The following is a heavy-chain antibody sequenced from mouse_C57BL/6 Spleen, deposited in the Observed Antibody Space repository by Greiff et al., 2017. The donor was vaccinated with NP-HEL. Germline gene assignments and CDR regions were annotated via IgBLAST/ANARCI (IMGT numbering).Heavy chain of an antibody. CDR2: IYPGGGYT. J-gene: IGHJ2*01. D-gene: IGHD2-4*01. CDR1: GYTFTNYW. V-gene: IGHV1-63*01. Sequence: QVQLQQSGAELVRPGTSVKMSCKASGYTFTNYWIGWAKPRPGPGLEWIGDIYPGGGYTHYNEKFKGKATLTADKASSTAYMQFSSLTSEDSAIYYCARRRDYDEDYFDDWGQGTTLTVSS. CDR3: ARRRDYDEDYFDD.